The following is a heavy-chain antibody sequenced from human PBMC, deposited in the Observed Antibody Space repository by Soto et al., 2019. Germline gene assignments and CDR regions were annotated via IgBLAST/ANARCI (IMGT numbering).Heavy chain of an antibody. CDR3: ATDPFYYDDTTGYYNMDV. Sequence: ASVKVSCKASGYTFTSYYMHWVRQAPGQGLEWMGIINPSGGSTSYAQKFQGRVTMTEDTSTDTAYMEPSSLRSEDTAVYYCATDPFYYDDTTGYYNMDVWGQGTTVTVSS. CDR1: GYTFTSYY. V-gene: IGHV1-46*01. D-gene: IGHD3-22*01. J-gene: IGHJ6*02. CDR2: INPSGGST.